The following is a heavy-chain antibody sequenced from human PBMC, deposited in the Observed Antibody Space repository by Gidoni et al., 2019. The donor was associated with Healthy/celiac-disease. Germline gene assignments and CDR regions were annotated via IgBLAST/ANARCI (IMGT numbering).Heavy chain of an antibody. V-gene: IGHV3-30*03. J-gene: IGHJ4*02. CDR1: GFIFRRYG. D-gene: IGHD1-26*01. CDR3: ASTQEGRY. Sequence: QVQLVESGGGVVQPGRSLRLSCAASGFIFRRYGMHWVRQAPGKGLEWMAVISYDGSNKYYADSVKGRFTISRDNSKNTLYLQMNSLRAEDTAVYYCASTQEGRYWGQGTLVTVSS. CDR2: ISYDGSNK.